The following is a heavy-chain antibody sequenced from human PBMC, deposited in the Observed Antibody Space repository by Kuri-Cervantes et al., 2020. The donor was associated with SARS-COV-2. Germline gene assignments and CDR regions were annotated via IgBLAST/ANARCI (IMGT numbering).Heavy chain of an antibody. CDR3: ARDGGYGGTSELDITYFDY. J-gene: IGHJ4*02. D-gene: IGHD4-23*01. CDR1: GATFSTYG. V-gene: IGHV1-69*13. CDR2: IIPFFGTP. Sequence: SVKVSCKASGATFSTYGFSWVRQAPGQGLEWMGGIIPFFGTPNYAQKFEGRVTITADESTSTAYMEMSSLRFEDTAVYFCARDGGYGGTSELDITYFDYWGQGTLVTVSS.